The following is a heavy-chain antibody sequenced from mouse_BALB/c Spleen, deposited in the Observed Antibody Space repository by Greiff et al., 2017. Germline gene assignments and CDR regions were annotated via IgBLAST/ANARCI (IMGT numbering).Heavy chain of an antibody. CDR3: AIGLPFAY. D-gene: IGHD2-4*01. J-gene: IGHJ3*01. Sequence: QVQLKESGAELVRPGTSVKVSCKASGYAFTNYLIEWVKQRPGQGLEWIGVINPGSGGTNYNEKFKGKATLTADKSSSTAYMQLSSLTSDDSAVYFCAIGLPFAYWGQGTLVTVSA. CDR2: INPGSGGT. V-gene: IGHV1-54*01. CDR1: GYAFTNYL.